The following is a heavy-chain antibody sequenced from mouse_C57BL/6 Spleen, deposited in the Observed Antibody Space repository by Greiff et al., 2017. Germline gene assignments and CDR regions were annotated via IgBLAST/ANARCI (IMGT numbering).Heavy chain of an antibody. J-gene: IGHJ4*01. V-gene: IGHV1-64*01. D-gene: IGHD2-2*01. CDR3: ARSPYGCGYYAMDY. CDR1: GYTFTSYW. CDR2: IHPTGGST. Sequence: VQLQQSGAELVQPGASVKLSCKASGYTFTSYWMHWVKQRPGQGLEWIGMIHPTGGSTNYTETFKSKATLTADKSSSTAYMQLSSLRSEDSAVDYGARSPYGCGYYAMDYWGQGTSVTVSS.